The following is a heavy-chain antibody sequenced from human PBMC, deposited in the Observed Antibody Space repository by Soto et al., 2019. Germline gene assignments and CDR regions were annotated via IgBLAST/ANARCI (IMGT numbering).Heavy chain of an antibody. J-gene: IGHJ4*02. CDR2: INGDASIT. CDR3: ANFMGYKTSS. V-gene: IGHV3-74*01. CDR1: GLTFSNHG. D-gene: IGHD5-12*01. Sequence: VGFQRLCGAAPGLTFSNHGRRLVRQVPGKGLVWVSRINGDASITHYADSVKGRFTISRDNAKNTLYLPMNSLRAEDTAVYYCANFMGYKTSSWGQGKLVKVSS.